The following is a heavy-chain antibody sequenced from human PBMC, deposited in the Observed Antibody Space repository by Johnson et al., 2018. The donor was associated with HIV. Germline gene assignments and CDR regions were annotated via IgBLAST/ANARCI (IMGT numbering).Heavy chain of an antibody. Sequence: QVQLVESGGGGVQPGRSLRLSCAASAFTFSSYGMHWVRQAPGKGLEWVAVISYDGSNKYYADSVKGRFTISRDNSKNTLYLQMNSLRAEDTAVYYCARDRGGGSYHDAFDIWGQGTMVTVSS. CDR2: ISYDGSNK. V-gene: IGHV3-30*03. CDR1: AFTFSSYG. J-gene: IGHJ3*02. CDR3: ARDRGGGSYHDAFDI. D-gene: IGHD1-26*01.